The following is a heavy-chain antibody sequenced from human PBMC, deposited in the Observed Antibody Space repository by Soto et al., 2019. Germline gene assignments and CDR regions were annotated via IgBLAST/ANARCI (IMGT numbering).Heavy chain of an antibody. D-gene: IGHD2-2*01. Sequence: LGESLKISCKGSGYSFTSYWIGWVRQMPGKGLEWMGIIYPGDSDTRYSPSFQGQVTISADKSISTAYLQWSSLKASDTAMYYCARHDRRGLVVPAAMGYYYGMDVWGQGTTVTVSS. J-gene: IGHJ6*02. CDR2: IYPGDSDT. V-gene: IGHV5-51*01. CDR1: GYSFTSYW. CDR3: ARHDRRGLVVPAAMGYYYGMDV.